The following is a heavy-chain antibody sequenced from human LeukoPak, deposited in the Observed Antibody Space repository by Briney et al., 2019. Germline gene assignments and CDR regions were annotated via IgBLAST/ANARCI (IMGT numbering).Heavy chain of an antibody. Sequence: PSQTLSLTCTVSGGSISSGDYYWSWIRQPPGQGLEWIGYIYYSGSTYYNPSLKSRVTISVDTSKNQFSLKLSSVTAADTAVYYCASSSTDYYDSSGYGAFDIWGQGTMVTVSS. CDR1: GGSISSGDYY. CDR3: ASSSTDYYDSSGYGAFDI. V-gene: IGHV4-30-4*01. CDR2: IYYSGST. J-gene: IGHJ3*02. D-gene: IGHD3-22*01.